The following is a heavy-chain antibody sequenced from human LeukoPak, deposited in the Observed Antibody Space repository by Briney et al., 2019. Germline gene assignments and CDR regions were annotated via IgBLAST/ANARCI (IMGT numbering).Heavy chain of an antibody. CDR1: GGTFSSYA. J-gene: IGHJ4*02. CDR3: ARDLDRIAARPDEDYFDY. D-gene: IGHD6-6*01. Sequence: SVKVSCKASGGTFSSYAISWVRQAPGQGLEWMGRIIPILGITNYAQKSVGRVTITADKSTSTAYMELSSLRSEDTAVYYCARDLDRIAARPDEDYFDYWGQGTLVNVSS. V-gene: IGHV1-69*04. CDR2: IIPILGIT.